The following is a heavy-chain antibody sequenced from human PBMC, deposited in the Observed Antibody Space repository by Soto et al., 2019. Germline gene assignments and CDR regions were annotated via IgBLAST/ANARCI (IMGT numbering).Heavy chain of an antibody. D-gene: IGHD3-10*01. Sequence: QMQLVQSGPEVKKPGTSVKVSCKASGFTFTSSAVQWVRQARGQRLEWIGWIVVGSGNTNYAQKFQERVTITRDMSTSTAYMELSSLRSEDTAVYYCAADLLGDLWFGESEPPYYYGMDVWGQGTTVTVSS. V-gene: IGHV1-58*01. CDR3: AADLLGDLWFGESEPPYYYGMDV. CDR2: IVVGSGNT. J-gene: IGHJ6*02. CDR1: GFTFTSSA.